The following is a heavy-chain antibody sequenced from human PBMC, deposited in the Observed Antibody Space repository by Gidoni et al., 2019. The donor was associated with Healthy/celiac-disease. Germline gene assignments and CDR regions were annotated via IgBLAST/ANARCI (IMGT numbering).Heavy chain of an antibody. CDR3: AKDLGTYGDYPYYYGMDV. D-gene: IGHD4-17*01. J-gene: IGHJ6*04. V-gene: IGHV3-43*01. Sequence: EVQLVESGGVVVQPGGSLRLSCAASGFTFDDYTMHWVRQAPGKGLEWVSLISWDGGSTYYADSVKGRFTISRDNSKNSLYLQMNSLRTEDTALYYCAKDLGTYGDYPYYYGMDVWGKGTTVTVSS. CDR1: GFTFDDYT. CDR2: ISWDGGST.